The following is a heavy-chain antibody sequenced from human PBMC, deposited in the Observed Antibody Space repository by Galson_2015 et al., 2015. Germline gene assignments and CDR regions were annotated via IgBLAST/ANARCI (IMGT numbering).Heavy chain of an antibody. Sequence: SVKVSCKASGYTFTSYGISWVRQAPGQGHEWMGWISAYNGNTDSAQKLQGRVSMTTDTSTSTAYMELRSLRSDDTAVYYCSRDRTLDRFCSGGSCHHGYWGQGTLVTVSS. CDR3: SRDRTLDRFCSGGSCHHGY. D-gene: IGHD2-15*01. CDR1: GYTFTSYG. V-gene: IGHV1-18*01. J-gene: IGHJ4*02. CDR2: ISAYNGNT.